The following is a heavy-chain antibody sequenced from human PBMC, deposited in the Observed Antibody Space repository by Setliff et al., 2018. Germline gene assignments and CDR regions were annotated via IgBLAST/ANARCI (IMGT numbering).Heavy chain of an antibody. CDR2: VSYGGST. D-gene: IGHD3-22*01. CDR1: GAAISTYY. CDR3: ARTGTTYYYSCMDV. J-gene: IGHJ6*03. V-gene: IGHV4-59*08. Sequence: KASETLSLTCAVSGAAISTYYWSWLRQPPGKGLEWIGYVSYGGSTKYNPSLESRVTISLDAPKNQFSLKLTSVTAADTAVYYCARTGTTYYYSCMDVWGKGTTVTSP.